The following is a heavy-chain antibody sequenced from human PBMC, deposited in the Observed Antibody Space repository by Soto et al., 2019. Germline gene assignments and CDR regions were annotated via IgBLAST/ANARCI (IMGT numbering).Heavy chain of an antibody. Sequence: QGELVQSGAEVKKPGASVKVSCKASGYTFPSSTISWLRQAPGQGLEWLGWINAYSGDRKFAQRFQGRVTMTTDISTSTAYLELTSLTSDATAIYYCASAKYGDSDYWGQGTLLTVSS. D-gene: IGHD4-17*01. V-gene: IGHV1-18*01. CDR1: GYTFPSST. CDR3: ASAKYGDSDY. CDR2: INAYSGDR. J-gene: IGHJ4*02.